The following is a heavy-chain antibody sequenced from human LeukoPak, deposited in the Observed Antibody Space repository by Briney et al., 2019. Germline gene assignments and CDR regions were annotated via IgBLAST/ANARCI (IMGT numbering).Heavy chain of an antibody. D-gene: IGHD6-19*01. V-gene: IGHV6-1*01. J-gene: IGHJ4*02. Sequence: SQTLSLTCAISGDNVSSNSAAWNWIRQSPSRGLEWLGRTYYRSKWYNDYAVSVKSRITINPDTSKNQFSLQLNSVTPEDTAVYYCARVPYVAVAGYFDYWGQGTLVTVSS. CDR1: GDNVSSNSAA. CDR3: ARVPYVAVAGYFDY. CDR2: TYYRSKWYN.